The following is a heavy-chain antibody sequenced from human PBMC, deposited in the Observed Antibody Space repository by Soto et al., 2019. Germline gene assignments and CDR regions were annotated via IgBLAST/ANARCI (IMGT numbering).Heavy chain of an antibody. CDR1: GFTFSSYA. V-gene: IGHV3-23*01. CDR3: ARDPQGGARAPYYYYYMDV. D-gene: IGHD3-16*01. CDR2: ISGSGGST. Sequence: GGSLRLSCAASGFTFSSYAMSWVRQAPGKGLEWVSSISGSGGSTEYADSVKGRFTISRDNSKNTLYLQMNSLRAEDTAVYYCARDPQGGARAPYYYYYMDVWGKGTTVTVSS. J-gene: IGHJ6*03.